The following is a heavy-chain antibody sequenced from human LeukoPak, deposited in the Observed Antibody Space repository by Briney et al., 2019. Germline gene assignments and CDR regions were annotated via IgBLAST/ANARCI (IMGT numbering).Heavy chain of an antibody. CDR2: FDPEVGET. CDR3: ATYYYGSGSYPHYYYYGMDV. CDR1: GYTLTELS. Sequence: ASVKVSCKVSGYTLTELSMHWVRQAPGKGLEWMGGFDPEVGETIYAQKFQGRVTMTEDTSTDTAYMELSSLRSEDTAVYYCATYYYGSGSYPHYYYYGMDVWGKGTTVTASS. J-gene: IGHJ6*04. V-gene: IGHV1-24*01. D-gene: IGHD3-10*01.